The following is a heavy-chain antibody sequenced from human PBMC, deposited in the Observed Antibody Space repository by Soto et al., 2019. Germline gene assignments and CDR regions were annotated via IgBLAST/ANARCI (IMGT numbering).Heavy chain of an antibody. D-gene: IGHD2-15*01. Sequence: PSETLSLTCTVSGGSISSSSYYWGWIRQPPGKGLEWIGSIYYSGSTYYNPSLKSRVTISVDTSKNQFSLKLSSVTAADTAVYYCAGLGYCSGGSCLPARTMDVWGKGTTVTVSS. CDR1: GGSISSSSYY. CDR3: AGLGYCSGGSCLPARTMDV. J-gene: IGHJ6*03. CDR2: IYYSGST. V-gene: IGHV4-39*01.